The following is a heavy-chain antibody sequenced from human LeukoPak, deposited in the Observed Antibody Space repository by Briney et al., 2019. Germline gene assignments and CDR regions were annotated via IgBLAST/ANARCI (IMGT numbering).Heavy chain of an antibody. CDR2: ISVSGNT. V-gene: IGHV3-23*01. CDR3: AKAPVTTCSGAYCYPFNY. CDR1: GFTLSSYA. Sequence: GGSLRLSCAASGFTLSSYAMSWVRQAPGKGLEWVSAISVSGNTYHADSVKGRFTISRDSSKNTLYLQMNRLRAEDAAVYYCAKAPVTTCSGAYCYPFNYWGQGTLVTVSS. D-gene: IGHD2-21*01. J-gene: IGHJ4*02.